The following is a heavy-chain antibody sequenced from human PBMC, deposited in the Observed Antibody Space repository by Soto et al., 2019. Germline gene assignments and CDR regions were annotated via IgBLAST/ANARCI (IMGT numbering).Heavy chain of an antibody. D-gene: IGHD3-10*01. CDR2: IYYSGST. Sequence: PSETLSLTCTVSGGSISSGDYYWSWIRQPPGKGLEWIGYIYYSGSTYYNPSLKSRVTISVDTSKNQFSLKLSSVTAADTAVYYCARGAEMVRGVIIDNWFDPWGQGTLVTVSS. V-gene: IGHV4-30-4*01. CDR1: GGSISSGDYY. J-gene: IGHJ5*02. CDR3: ARGAEMVRGVIIDNWFDP.